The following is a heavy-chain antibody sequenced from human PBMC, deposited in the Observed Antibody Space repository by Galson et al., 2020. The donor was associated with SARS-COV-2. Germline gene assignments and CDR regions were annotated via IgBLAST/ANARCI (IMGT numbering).Heavy chain of an antibody. Sequence: TGGSLRLSCAASGFTFSDYFMSWIRQAPGKGLEWVSYISSSGHTINYADSVKGRFTISRDNAKNSLHLQMNSLRVEDTAVYYCARGIGVTSRAFDIWGQGTMVTVSS. D-gene: IGHD6-19*01. CDR1: GFTFSDYF. V-gene: IGHV3-11*01. CDR3: ARGIGVTSRAFDI. CDR2: ISSSGHTI. J-gene: IGHJ3*02.